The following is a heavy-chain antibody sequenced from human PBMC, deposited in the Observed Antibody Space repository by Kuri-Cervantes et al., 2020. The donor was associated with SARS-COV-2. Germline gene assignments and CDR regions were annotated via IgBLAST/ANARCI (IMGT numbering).Heavy chain of an antibody. CDR2: IIPIFGTA. CDR3: ARVGDCSSTSCRYYFDY. J-gene: IGHJ4*02. CDR1: GGTFSSYA. Sequence: SVKVSCKASGGTFSSYAISWVRQAPGQGLEWMGGIIPIFGTANYAQKFQGRVTITADESTSTAYMELSSLRSEDTAVYCCARVGDCSSTSCRYYFDYWGQGTLVTVSS. V-gene: IGHV1-69*13. D-gene: IGHD2-2*01.